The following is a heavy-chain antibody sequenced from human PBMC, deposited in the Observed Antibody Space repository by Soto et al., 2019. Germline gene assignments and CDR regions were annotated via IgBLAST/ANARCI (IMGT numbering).Heavy chain of an antibody. CDR3: ARHTQLKPKLRGAVDY. CDR2: IDPSDSYT. Sequence: GESLKISCKGSGYSFTSYLISWVRQMPVKGLEWMGRIDPSDSYTNYSPSFQGHVTISADKSISTAYLQWSSLKASDTAMYYCARHTQLKPKLRGAVDYSGQGTLVSVSS. CDR1: GYSFTSYL. V-gene: IGHV5-10-1*01. J-gene: IGHJ4*02. D-gene: IGHD1-1*01.